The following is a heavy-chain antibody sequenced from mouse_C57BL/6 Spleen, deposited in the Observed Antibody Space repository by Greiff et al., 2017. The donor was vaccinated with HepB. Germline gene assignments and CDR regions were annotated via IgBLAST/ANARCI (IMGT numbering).Heavy chain of an antibody. V-gene: IGHV1-15*01. J-gene: IGHJ2*01. CDR2: IDPETGGT. Sequence: VQLQQSGAELVRPGASVTLSCKASGYTFTDYEMHWVKQTPVHGLEWIGAIDPETGGTAYNQKFKGKAILTADKSSSTAYMELRSLTSEDSAVYYCTREESTMVTAFDYWGQGTTLTVSS. D-gene: IGHD2-2*01. CDR1: GYTFTDYE. CDR3: TREESTMVTAFDY.